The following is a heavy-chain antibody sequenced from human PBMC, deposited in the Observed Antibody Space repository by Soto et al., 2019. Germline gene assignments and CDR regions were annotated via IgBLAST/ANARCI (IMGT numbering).Heavy chain of an antibody. CDR3: AKLIHSSGSQSDY. V-gene: IGHV3-23*01. CDR2: MSISGTST. J-gene: IGHJ4*02. D-gene: IGHD3-10*01. CDR1: GFTLSTYA. Sequence: PGGSLRLSCAASGFTLSTYAMSWVRQAPGRGLEWVSSMSISGTSTYYADPVKGRFTISRDNSKNTLYLQVNSLRAEDTAIYYCAKLIHSSGSQSDYWGQGTLVTVSS.